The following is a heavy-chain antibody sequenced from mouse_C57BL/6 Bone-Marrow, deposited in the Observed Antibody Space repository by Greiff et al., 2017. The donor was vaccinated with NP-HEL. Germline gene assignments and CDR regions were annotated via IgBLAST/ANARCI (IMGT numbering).Heavy chain of an antibody. J-gene: IGHJ2*01. Sequence: EVQLQQSGPELVKPGASVKISCKASGYTFTDYYMNWVKQSHGKSLEWIGDINPNNGGTSYNQKFKGKATLTVDKSSSTAYMELRSLTSEDSAVYYCARSGLTTVVVPFDYWGQGTTLTVSS. CDR2: INPNNGGT. V-gene: IGHV1-26*01. D-gene: IGHD1-1*01. CDR1: GYTFTDYY. CDR3: ARSGLTTVVVPFDY.